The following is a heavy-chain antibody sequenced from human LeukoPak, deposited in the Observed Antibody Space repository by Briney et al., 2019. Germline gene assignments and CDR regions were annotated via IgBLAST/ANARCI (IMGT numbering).Heavy chain of an antibody. CDR1: GYTFTSYY. D-gene: IGHD6-13*01. V-gene: IGHV1-18*04. CDR3: ARIGGQRRGYMSDAFDI. CDR2: ISAYNGNT. J-gene: IGHJ3*02. Sequence: GASVKVSCKASGYTFTSYYMHWVRQAPGQGLEWMGWISAYNGNTNYAQKLQGRVTMTTDTSTSTAYMELRSLRSDDTAVYYCARIGGQRRGYMSDAFDIWGQGTMVTASS.